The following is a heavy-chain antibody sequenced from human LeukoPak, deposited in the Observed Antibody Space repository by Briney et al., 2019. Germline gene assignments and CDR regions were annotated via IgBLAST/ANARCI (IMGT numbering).Heavy chain of an antibody. Sequence: GGSLRLSCAASGFTFSSYAMSWVRQALGKGLEWVSAISGSGGSTYYADSVKGRFTISRDNSKNTLYLQMNSLRAEDTAVYYCAKDATSGYYDFWSGYYTGGILDYWGQGTLVTVSS. CDR3: AKDATSGYYDFWSGYYTGGILDY. J-gene: IGHJ4*02. CDR2: ISGSGGST. D-gene: IGHD3-3*01. V-gene: IGHV3-23*01. CDR1: GFTFSSYA.